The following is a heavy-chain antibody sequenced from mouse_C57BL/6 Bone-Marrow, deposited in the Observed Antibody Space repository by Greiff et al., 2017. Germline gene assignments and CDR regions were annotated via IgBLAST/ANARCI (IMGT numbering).Heavy chain of an antibody. J-gene: IGHJ2*01. Sequence: QVQLQQSGPELVKPGASVKISCKASGYAFSSSWMNWVKQRPGKGLEWIGRLYPGDGDTNYNGKFKGKATLTADKSSSTAYMQLSSLTSEDSAVYFCATGDGSYYFDYWGQGTTLTDSS. CDR3: ATGDGSYYFDY. D-gene: IGHD2-3*01. V-gene: IGHV1-82*01. CDR1: GYAFSSSW. CDR2: LYPGDGDT.